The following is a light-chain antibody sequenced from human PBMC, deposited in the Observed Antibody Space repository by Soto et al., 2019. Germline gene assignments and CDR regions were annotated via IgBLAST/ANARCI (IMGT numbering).Light chain of an antibody. J-gene: IGKJ4*01. CDR2: DAS. Sequence: DIQLAQSPSALFASIGDRVSVTCRASQPIFTSLAWYQQKPGKAPKLLIYDASVLQTGVPSRFSGFSSGTDFTLTISGIQPDDLATYFCQQYKSYSAHGLTFGGGTKVGIK. V-gene: IGKV1-5*01. CDR3: QQYKSYSAHGLT. CDR1: QPIFTS.